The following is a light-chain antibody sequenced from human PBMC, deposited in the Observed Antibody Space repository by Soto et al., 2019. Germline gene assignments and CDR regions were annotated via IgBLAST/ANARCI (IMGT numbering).Light chain of an antibody. V-gene: IGKV1-5*01. J-gene: IGKJ4*01. CDR2: DAS. Sequence: DIQMTQSPSTLSASVGDRFTITCLASQSVRSWLAWYQQKPGRAPKFLIYDASSLESGVPSRFSGSGSGTEFTLTISNLQPDDFATYYCQQYDNYPLTFGGGTKVDIK. CDR1: QSVRSW. CDR3: QQYDNYPLT.